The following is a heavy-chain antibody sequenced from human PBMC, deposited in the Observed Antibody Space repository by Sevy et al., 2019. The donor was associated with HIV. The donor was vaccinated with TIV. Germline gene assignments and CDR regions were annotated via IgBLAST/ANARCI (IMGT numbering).Heavy chain of an antibody. CDR3: AKDQRWLQSYYYYGMDV. V-gene: IGHV3-30*18. Sequence: GGSLRLSCAASGFTFSDYGMHSVRQAPGKGLEWVVVISYDGSNKYYADSVKGRFTISRDNSKNTLYLQMNSLRAEDTAVYYCAKDQRWLQSYYYYGMDVWGQGTTVTVSS. D-gene: IGHD5-12*01. J-gene: IGHJ6*02. CDR1: GFTFSDYG. CDR2: ISYDGSNK.